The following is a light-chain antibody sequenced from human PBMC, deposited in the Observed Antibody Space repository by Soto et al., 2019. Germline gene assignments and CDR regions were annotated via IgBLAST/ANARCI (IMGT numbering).Light chain of an antibody. CDR1: QSVTSNY. CDR3: QQYGSSPQT. J-gene: IGKJ1*01. V-gene: IGKV3-20*01. CDR2: GAS. Sequence: EIVLTQSPGTLPLSPGERATLSCRASQSVTSNYVAWYQQKPGQAPRLLIYGASSRATGIPDRFSGSGSGTDFTLTISRLEPEDFAVYYCQQYGSSPQTFGQGTKV.